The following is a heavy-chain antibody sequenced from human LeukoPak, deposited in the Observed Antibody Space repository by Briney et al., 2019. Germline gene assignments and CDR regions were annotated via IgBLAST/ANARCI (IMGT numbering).Heavy chain of an antibody. J-gene: IGHJ4*02. D-gene: IGHD2-15*01. Sequence: SVKVSCKASGYTFTSYGISWVRQAPGQGLEWMGGIIPIFGTANYAQKFQGRVTITADESTSTAYMELSSLRSEDTAVYYCARDGDCSGGSCSSYWGQGTLVTVSS. CDR2: IIPIFGTA. CDR1: GYTFTSYG. CDR3: ARDGDCSGGSCSSY. V-gene: IGHV1-69*13.